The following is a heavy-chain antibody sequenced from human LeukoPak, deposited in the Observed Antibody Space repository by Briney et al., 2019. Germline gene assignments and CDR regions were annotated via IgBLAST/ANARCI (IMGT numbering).Heavy chain of an antibody. J-gene: IGHJ6*03. CDR1: GFTFSSYS. Sequence: PGGSLRLSCAASGFTFSSYSMNWVRQAPGKGLEWVSSISSSSSYIYYADSVKGRFTISRDNAKNSLYLQMNSLRAEDTAVYYCARDGYDILTGYYARASYYYYMDVWGKGTTVTISS. CDR2: ISSSSSYI. V-gene: IGHV3-21*01. D-gene: IGHD3-9*01. CDR3: ARDGYDILTGYYARASYYYYMDV.